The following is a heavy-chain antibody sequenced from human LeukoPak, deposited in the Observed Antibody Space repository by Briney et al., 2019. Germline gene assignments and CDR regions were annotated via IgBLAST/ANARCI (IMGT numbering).Heavy chain of an antibody. CDR1: GGSISSHY. Sequence: SETLSLTRTVSGGSISSHYWSWIRQPPGKGLGWIGYIYYSGSTNYNPSLKSRVTISVDTSKNQFSLKLSSVTAADTAVYYCAREIAARTNWFDPWGQGTLVTVSS. CDR2: IYYSGST. CDR3: AREIAARTNWFDP. J-gene: IGHJ5*02. V-gene: IGHV4-59*11. D-gene: IGHD6-6*01.